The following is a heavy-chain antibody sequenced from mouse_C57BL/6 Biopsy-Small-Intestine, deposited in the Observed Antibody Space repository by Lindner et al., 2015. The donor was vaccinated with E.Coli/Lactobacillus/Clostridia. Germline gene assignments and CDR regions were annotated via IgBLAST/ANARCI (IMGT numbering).Heavy chain of an antibody. D-gene: IGHD2-3*01. CDR1: GFTFNTYA. Sequence: VQLQESGGGLVQPKGSLKLSCAASGFTFNTYAMHWVRQAPGKGLEWVARIRSKSNKFATYYADSVKDRITISRDDLQSVLYLQMNNLKTEDTAMYYCVRFYDDYYGGHFDVWGTGTTVTVSS. J-gene: IGHJ1*03. V-gene: IGHV10-3*01. CDR3: VRFYDDYYGGHFDV. CDR2: IRSKSNKFAT.